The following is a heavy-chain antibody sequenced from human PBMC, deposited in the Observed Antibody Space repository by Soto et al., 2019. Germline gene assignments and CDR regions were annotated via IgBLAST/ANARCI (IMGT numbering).Heavy chain of an antibody. CDR1: GFTFSSYG. Sequence: GGSLRLSCAASGFTFSSYGMHWVRQAPGKGLEWVAVISYDGSNKYYADSVKGRFTISRDNSKNTLYLQMNSLRAEDTAVYYCAVLRFDSYFDYWGQGTLVTVSS. CDR2: ISYDGSNK. CDR3: AVLRFDSYFDY. D-gene: IGHD3-3*01. J-gene: IGHJ4*02. V-gene: IGHV3-30*03.